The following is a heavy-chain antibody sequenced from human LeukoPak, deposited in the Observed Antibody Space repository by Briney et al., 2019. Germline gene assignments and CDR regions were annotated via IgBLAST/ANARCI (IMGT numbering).Heavy chain of an antibody. CDR1: GFIFSNYG. CDR3: ARATTGLDY. CDR2: ISSSGEST. J-gene: IGHJ4*02. Sequence: GGTLRLSCAASGFIFSNYGMSWVRQAPGKGLEWVSSISSSGESTYYADFVKGRFTISRDNFKNTLDLQMNSLRAEDTAVYYCARATTGLDYWGQGTLVTVSS. V-gene: IGHV3-23*01. D-gene: IGHD5-12*01.